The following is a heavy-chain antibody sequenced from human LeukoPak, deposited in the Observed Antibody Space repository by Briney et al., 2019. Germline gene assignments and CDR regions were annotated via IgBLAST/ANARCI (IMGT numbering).Heavy chain of an antibody. J-gene: IGHJ6*02. CDR1: GASISTGGFY. V-gene: IGHV4-34*01. Sequence: SETLSLTCTISGASISTGGFYWTWIRQPPGKGLEWIGEINHSGSTNYNPSLKSRVTISVDTSKNQFSLKLSSVTAADTAVYYCARVVIVVVPAAMWQAYYYGMDVWGQGTTVTVSS. CDR3: ARVVIVVVPAAMWQAYYYGMDV. D-gene: IGHD2-2*01. CDR2: INHSGST.